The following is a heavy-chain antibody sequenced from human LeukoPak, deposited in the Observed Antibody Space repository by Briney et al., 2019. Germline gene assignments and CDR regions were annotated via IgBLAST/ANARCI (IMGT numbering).Heavy chain of an antibody. D-gene: IGHD2-15*01. J-gene: IGHJ4*02. Sequence: GGSLRLSCAASGFTFSSYWMSWVRQAPGKGLEWVANIKQDGSEKYYVDSVKGRFTISSDNAKNSLYLQMNSLRAEDTAVYYCARVIVVVVAAIGYFDYWGQGTLVTVSS. CDR1: GFTFSSYW. V-gene: IGHV3-7*03. CDR2: IKQDGSEK. CDR3: ARVIVVVVAAIGYFDY.